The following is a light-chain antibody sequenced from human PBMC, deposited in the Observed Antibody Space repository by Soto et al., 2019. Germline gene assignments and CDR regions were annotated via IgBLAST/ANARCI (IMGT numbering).Light chain of an antibody. CDR2: GAS. J-gene: IGKJ2*01. CDR1: QSISSN. Sequence: EIVMTQSPATLSVSPGDRATVSCRASQSISSNLAWYQHRPGQAPRLLIYGASTRATGIPDRFSGSGSGAEFTLTISNLQSEDFAVYYCQQYNNWPPYTFGQGTK. CDR3: QQYNNWPPYT. V-gene: IGKV3-15*01.